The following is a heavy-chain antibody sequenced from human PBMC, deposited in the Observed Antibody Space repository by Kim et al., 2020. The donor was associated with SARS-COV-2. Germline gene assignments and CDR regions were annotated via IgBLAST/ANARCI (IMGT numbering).Heavy chain of an antibody. J-gene: IGHJ3*02. CDR3: ARDKYFITISAVVPHPDAFDI. D-gene: IGHD3-3*01. CDR1: ASGVISNY. Sequence: GGSLRLSCAASASGVISNYMTWVRQAPGKGLEWVSLIDSGGTTYYADSVKGRFTISRDDSDNTVHLEMNNLRAEDTAIYYCARDKYFITISAVVPHPDAFDIWGQGTMVTVSS. V-gene: IGHV3-66*01. CDR2: IDSGGTT.